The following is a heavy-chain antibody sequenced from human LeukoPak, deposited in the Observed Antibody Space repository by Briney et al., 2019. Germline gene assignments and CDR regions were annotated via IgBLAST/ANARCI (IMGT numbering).Heavy chain of an antibody. V-gene: IGHV3-23*01. Sequence: GGSLRLSCAASGFTFSNYAMSWVRQAPGKGLEWLSSISGSGSSTYYADSVKGRFTISRDNSKNTLYLQMNSLRAEDTAVYYCAKDTVAVAALFDPWGQGTLATVSS. CDR3: AKDTVAVAALFDP. D-gene: IGHD6-19*01. CDR1: GFTFSNYA. CDR2: ISGSGSST. J-gene: IGHJ5*02.